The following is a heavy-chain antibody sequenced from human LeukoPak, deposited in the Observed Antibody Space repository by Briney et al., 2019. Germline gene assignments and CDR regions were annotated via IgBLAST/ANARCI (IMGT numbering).Heavy chain of an antibody. CDR3: ARQSGGGWDFDS. V-gene: IGHV4-39*01. CDR1: GGSISSSSYY. D-gene: IGHD6-19*01. J-gene: IGHJ4*02. CDR2: IFYSGRT. Sequence: SETLSLTCTVSGGSISSSSYYWGWIRQPPGMGLEWIGSIFYSGRTYYNPSLKSRVTISVDTSKNQFSLRLSSVTAGDTAVYYCARQSGGGWDFDSWGQGTLVTVSS.